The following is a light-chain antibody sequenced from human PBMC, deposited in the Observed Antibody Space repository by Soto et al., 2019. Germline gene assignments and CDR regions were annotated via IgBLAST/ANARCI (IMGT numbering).Light chain of an antibody. V-gene: IGLV2-14*01. J-gene: IGLJ1*01. CDR1: SSDVGGYNY. Sequence: QSALTQPASASGSPGQSITISCTGTSSDVGGYNYVSWYQQHPGKAPKLMIYDVSNRPSGVSNRFSGSKSGNTASLTISGLQAEDEADYYCSSYRSSSTVFGTGTKVTVL. CDR2: DVS. CDR3: SSYRSSSTV.